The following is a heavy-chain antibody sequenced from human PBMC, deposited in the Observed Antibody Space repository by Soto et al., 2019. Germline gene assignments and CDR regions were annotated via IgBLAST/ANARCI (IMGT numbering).Heavy chain of an antibody. D-gene: IGHD2-15*01. CDR1: GYSFTSYW. Sequence: GESLKISCKGSGYSFTSYWIGWVRQMPGKGLEWMGIIYPGDSDNRYSPSFQGQVTISADKSISTAYLQWSSLKASDTAMYYCYTFSVVTPPNYSYYGMDVWGQGTTVTVSS. CDR2: IYPGDSDN. J-gene: IGHJ6*02. V-gene: IGHV5-51*01. CDR3: YTFSVVTPPNYSYYGMDV.